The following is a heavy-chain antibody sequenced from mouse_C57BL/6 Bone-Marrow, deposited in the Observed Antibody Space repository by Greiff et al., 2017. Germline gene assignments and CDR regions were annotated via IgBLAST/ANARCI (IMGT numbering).Heavy chain of an antibody. V-gene: IGHV1-19*01. CDR2: INPYNGGT. J-gene: IGHJ3*01. CDR1: GYTFTDYY. D-gene: IGHD1-1*01. Sequence: VQLQQSGPVLVKPGASVKMSCKASGYTFTDYYMNWVKQSHGKSLEWIGVINPYNGGTSYNQKFKGKATLTVAKSSSTAYMELISLTSEDSAVYNCAKRFYAGFAYWGQGTLVTVSA. CDR3: AKRFYAGFAY.